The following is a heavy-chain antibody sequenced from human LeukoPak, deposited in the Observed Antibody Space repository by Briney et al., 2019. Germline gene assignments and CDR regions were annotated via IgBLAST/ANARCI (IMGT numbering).Heavy chain of an antibody. V-gene: IGHV3-7*01. Sequence: GGSLRLSCAASGFDFSSYWMTWVRQAPEKGLEWVASIKQDGSDNRYVDSVKGRFTISRDNAKNSLYLQMDTLRAEDTALYYCARGRGSFESWGQGSLVTVSS. D-gene: IGHD3-10*01. CDR1: GFDFSSYW. J-gene: IGHJ4*02. CDR3: ARGRGSFES. CDR2: IKQDGSDN.